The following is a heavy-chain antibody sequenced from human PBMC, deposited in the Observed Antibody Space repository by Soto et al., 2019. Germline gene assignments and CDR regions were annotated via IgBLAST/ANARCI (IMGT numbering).Heavy chain of an antibody. CDR3: ERTKGLEENYYYFVLDI. J-gene: IGHJ6*02. V-gene: IGHV1-46*01. CDR1: GYTFTSYY. CDR2: INPSGGST. Sequence: ASVNVSFKASGYTFTSYYMHWVRQAPGQGLEWMGIINPSGGSTSYAQKFQGRVTITRDTSASTVYMELSSLRSEDTAVYYCERTKGLEENYYYFVLDIWGQGTTVTDS. D-gene: IGHD1-1*01.